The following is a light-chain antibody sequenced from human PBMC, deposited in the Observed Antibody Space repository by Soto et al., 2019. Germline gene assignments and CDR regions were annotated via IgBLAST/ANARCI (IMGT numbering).Light chain of an antibody. Sequence: DIQMTQSPSFVSASVGDRVTITCRARQAVSTWLAWYQQKPGDAPKLLIYAASTLQSGVPSRFSGSGSGTDFTLTIRSLQPEEFATYYCQQANSFPRTFGGGTKVQIK. CDR2: AAS. V-gene: IGKV1-12*01. J-gene: IGKJ4*01. CDR1: QAVSTW. CDR3: QQANSFPRT.